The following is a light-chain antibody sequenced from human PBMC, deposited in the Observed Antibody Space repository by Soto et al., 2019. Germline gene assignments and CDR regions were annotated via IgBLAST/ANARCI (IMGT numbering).Light chain of an antibody. V-gene: IGLV1-40*01. Sequence: QSVLTQPPSVSGAPGQRVTISCTGSSSNIGAGYVHWYQQLPGTAPKLLIYGNSNRPSGVPDRFSGSKSGTSASLAITGLQAEDEADYYCQSYDSSLSVVFGRGTKLTVL. CDR1: SSNIGAGYV. CDR3: QSYDSSLSVV. J-gene: IGLJ2*01. CDR2: GNS.